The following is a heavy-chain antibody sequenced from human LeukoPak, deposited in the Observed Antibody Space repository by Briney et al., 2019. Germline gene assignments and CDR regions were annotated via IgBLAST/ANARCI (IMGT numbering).Heavy chain of an antibody. Sequence: GGSLRLSCGASGFSFGSYGMHWVRQAPGKGLEWVAFIRHDGSDKYYVDSVKGRFSISRDNSKNTLHLQMNSLTPEDAAVYYCVKDGPPFDYWGQGTLLTVSS. J-gene: IGHJ4*02. CDR3: VKDGPPFDY. CDR1: GFSFGSYG. CDR2: IRHDGSDK. V-gene: IGHV3-30*02.